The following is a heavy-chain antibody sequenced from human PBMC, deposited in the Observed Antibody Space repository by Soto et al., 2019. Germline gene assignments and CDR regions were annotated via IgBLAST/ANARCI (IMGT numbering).Heavy chain of an antibody. Sequence: GGSLRLSCAASGFTFSSYSMNWVRQAPGKGLEWVSSISSSSSYIYYADSVKGRFTISRDNAKNSLYLQMNSLRAEDTAVYYCARGESKVFGVVIIPYWGQGTLVTVSS. D-gene: IGHD3-3*01. CDR2: ISSSSSYI. V-gene: IGHV3-21*01. CDR3: ARGESKVFGVVIIPY. CDR1: GFTFSSYS. J-gene: IGHJ4*02.